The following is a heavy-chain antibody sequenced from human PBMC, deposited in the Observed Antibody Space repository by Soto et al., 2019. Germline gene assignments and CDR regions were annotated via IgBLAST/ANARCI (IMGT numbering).Heavy chain of an antibody. J-gene: IGHJ4*02. V-gene: IGHV4-31*03. CDR2: IYYSGST. Sequence: QVQLQESGPGLVKPSLTLSLTCTVSGGSISSGGYYWSWIRQHPGKGLEWTGYIYYSGSTYYNPSLKSRVTISVDTSKNQFSLKLSSVTAADTAVYYCASSTTVTTVYFDYWGQGTLVTVSS. CDR1: GGSISSGGYY. D-gene: IGHD4-17*01. CDR3: ASSTTVTTVYFDY.